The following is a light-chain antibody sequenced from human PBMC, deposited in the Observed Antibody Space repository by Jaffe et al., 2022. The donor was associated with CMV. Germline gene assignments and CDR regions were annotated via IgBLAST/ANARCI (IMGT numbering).Light chain of an antibody. Sequence: QSVLTQPPSASGTPGQRVTISCSGSSSNIGSNTVNWYQQFPGTAPKLLIYENNQRPSGVPDRFSGSKSGTSASLAISGLQSEDEADYYCAAWDDSLNGRWVFGGGTKLTVL. V-gene: IGLV1-44*01. J-gene: IGLJ3*02. CDR1: SSNIGSNT. CDR3: AAWDDSLNGRWV. CDR2: ENN.